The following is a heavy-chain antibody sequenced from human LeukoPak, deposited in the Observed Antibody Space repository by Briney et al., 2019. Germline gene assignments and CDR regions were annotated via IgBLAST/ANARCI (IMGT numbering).Heavy chain of an antibody. Sequence: SETLSLTCAVSGGSISSGGYSWSWIRQPPGKGLEWIGYIYHSGSTYYNPSLKSRVTISVDRSKNQFSLKLSSVTAADTAVYYCARGYYYDSSGPLPLDYWGQGTLVTVS. D-gene: IGHD3-22*01. J-gene: IGHJ4*02. V-gene: IGHV4-30-2*01. CDR3: ARGYYYDSSGPLPLDY. CDR1: GGSISSGGYS. CDR2: IYHSGST.